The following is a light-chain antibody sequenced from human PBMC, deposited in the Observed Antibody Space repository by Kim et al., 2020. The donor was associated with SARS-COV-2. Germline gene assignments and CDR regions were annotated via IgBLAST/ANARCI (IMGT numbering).Light chain of an antibody. CDR1: QSVTSSY. J-gene: IGKJ4*01. CDR3: QQYAHSPLT. V-gene: IGKV3-20*01. Sequence: PGERAPLSCRASQSVTSSYLGWYQQKPGQAPRLLIYDASHRATGIPDRFSGSESGTDFTLTISRLEPEDFAVYYCQQYAHSPLTFGGGTKVDIK. CDR2: DAS.